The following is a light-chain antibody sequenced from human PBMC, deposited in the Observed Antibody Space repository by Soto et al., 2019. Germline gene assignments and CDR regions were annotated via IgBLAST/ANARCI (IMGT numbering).Light chain of an antibody. CDR1: QAFSSIL. CDR3: PKHGTSPM. V-gene: IGKV3-20*01. Sequence: EVVLTQSPGTLSWSPVERATLSCSASQAFSSILLAWYQQKPGQAPSLLIYGESSRSTGIPDRFSGSGSATDFTLNVSRLEPEDFAVYYCPKHGTSPMFGGGTKVEIK. J-gene: IGKJ4*02. CDR2: GES.